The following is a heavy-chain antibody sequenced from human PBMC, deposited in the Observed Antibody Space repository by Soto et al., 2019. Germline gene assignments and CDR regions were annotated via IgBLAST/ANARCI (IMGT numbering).Heavy chain of an antibody. CDR1: GGSIHDIDSY. CDR2: IHNSGNT. J-gene: IGHJ6*02. D-gene: IGHD3-10*01. CDR3: ARARITMVREVIKYNMDV. Sequence: QVQLQESGPGLVMPSQTLSLTCTVSGGSIHDIDSYWTWIRQSPGRGPEWIGYIHNSGNTFYSPSLKRRLAISIDTSKSQFSLKLSAVTAADTAFYYCARARITMVREVIKYNMDVWGQGTTVIVSS. V-gene: IGHV4-30-4*01.